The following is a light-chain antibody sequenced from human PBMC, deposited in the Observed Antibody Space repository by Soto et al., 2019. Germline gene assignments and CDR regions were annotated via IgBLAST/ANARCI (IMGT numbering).Light chain of an antibody. CDR1: QSVSSN. Sequence: EIVMTQSPATLSVSPGERATLSCRASQSVSSNLAWYQQKPGQAPRLLIYGASTRATGIPARFRGSGSGTEFTLTISSLQSEDFAVYYCQQYNNWPPLFGQGTKLEIK. CDR2: GAS. CDR3: QQYNNWPPL. J-gene: IGKJ2*01. V-gene: IGKV3-15*01.